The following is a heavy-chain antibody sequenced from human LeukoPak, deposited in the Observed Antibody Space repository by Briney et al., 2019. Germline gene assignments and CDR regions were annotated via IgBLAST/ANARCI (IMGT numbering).Heavy chain of an antibody. CDR1: GFTFSDYY. CDR3: AKDSYGMDV. CDR2: ISSSSSYT. V-gene: IGHV3-11*06. Sequence: GGSLRPSCAASGFTFSDYYMSWIRQAPGKGLEWVSYISSSSSYTNYADSVKGRFTISRDNSKNTLYLQMNSLRAEDTTVYYCAKDSYGMDVWGQGTTVTVSS. J-gene: IGHJ6*02.